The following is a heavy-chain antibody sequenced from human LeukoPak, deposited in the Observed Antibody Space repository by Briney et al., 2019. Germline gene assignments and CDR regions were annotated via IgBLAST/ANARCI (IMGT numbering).Heavy chain of an antibody. D-gene: IGHD3-22*01. Sequence: SVKVSCKASGGTFSSYAISWVRQAPGQGLEWMGRIIPIFGTANYAQKFQGRVAITTDESTSTAYMELSSLRSEDTAVYYCARDSDYYDSSGYSWGYFDYWGQGTLVTVSS. CDR2: IIPIFGTA. CDR1: GGTFSSYA. J-gene: IGHJ4*02. V-gene: IGHV1-69*05. CDR3: ARDSDYYDSSGYSWGYFDY.